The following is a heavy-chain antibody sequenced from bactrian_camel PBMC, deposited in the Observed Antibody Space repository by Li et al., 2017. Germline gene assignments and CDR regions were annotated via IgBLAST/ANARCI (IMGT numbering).Heavy chain of an antibody. CDR1: GDIHSINS. J-gene: IGHJ4*01. V-gene: IGHV3S54*01. Sequence: VQLVESGGGSVQAGGSLTLSCTDSGDIHSINSMGWFRQGPGNGREGVAGIYTGGGDGHYADAVKGRFTISRDNAENTVYLQMNRLQPEDTGVYYCANVPPTSLAVGLGARGQGTQVTVS. D-gene: IGHD5*01. CDR2: IYTGGGDG.